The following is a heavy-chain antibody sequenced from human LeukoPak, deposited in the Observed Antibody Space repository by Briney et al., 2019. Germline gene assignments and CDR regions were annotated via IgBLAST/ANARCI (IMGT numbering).Heavy chain of an antibody. CDR3: AVAARWFDP. V-gene: IGHV4-34*01. Sequence: SETLSLTCAVYGGSFSGYYWSWIRQPPGKGLEWIGEINHSGSTNYNPSLKSRVTISVDTSKNQFSLKLSSVTAADTAVYYCAVAARWFDPWGQGTLVTVSS. D-gene: IGHD2-15*01. CDR2: INHSGST. J-gene: IGHJ5*02. CDR1: GGSFSGYY.